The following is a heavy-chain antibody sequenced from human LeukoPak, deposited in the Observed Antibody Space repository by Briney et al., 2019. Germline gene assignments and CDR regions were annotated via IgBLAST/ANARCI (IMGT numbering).Heavy chain of an antibody. V-gene: IGHV3-23*01. CDR2: ISGSGGST. J-gene: IGHJ4*02. CDR3: AKSRVYSYGLIFDY. CDR1: GFTFSSYA. D-gene: IGHD5-18*01. Sequence: GGSLRLSCAASGFTFSSYAMSWVRQAPGRGLEWVSAISGSGGSTYYADSVKGRFTISRDNSKNTLYLQMNSLRAEDTAVYYCAKSRVYSYGLIFDYWGQGTLVTVSS.